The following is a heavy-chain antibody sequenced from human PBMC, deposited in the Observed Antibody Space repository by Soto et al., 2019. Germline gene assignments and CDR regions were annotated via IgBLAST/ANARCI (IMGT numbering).Heavy chain of an antibody. CDR2: INHSGST. CDR3: ARGGGRIAARLKDYYYYGMDV. Sequence: LETRSLTYAVYGGSFSGYYWSWISQPPGKGLGWIGEINHSGSTNYNPSLKSRVTISVDTSKNQFSLKLSSVTAADTAVYYCARGGGRIAARLKDYYYYGMDVWGQGTTVT. D-gene: IGHD6-6*01. V-gene: IGHV4-34*01. CDR1: GGSFSGYY. J-gene: IGHJ6*02.